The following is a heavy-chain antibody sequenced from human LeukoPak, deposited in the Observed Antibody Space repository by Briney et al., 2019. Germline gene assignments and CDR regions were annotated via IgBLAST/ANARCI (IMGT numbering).Heavy chain of an antibody. CDR1: GGSISSYY. CDR3: ARLLGIAVAYDAFDI. D-gene: IGHD6-19*01. Sequence: SETLSLTCTVSGGSISSYYWSWIRQPPGKGLEWIGYIYYSGSTNYNPSLKSRVTISVDTSKNQSSLKLSSVTAADTAVYYCARLLGIAVAYDAFDIWGQGTMVTVSS. J-gene: IGHJ3*02. V-gene: IGHV4-59*08. CDR2: IYYSGST.